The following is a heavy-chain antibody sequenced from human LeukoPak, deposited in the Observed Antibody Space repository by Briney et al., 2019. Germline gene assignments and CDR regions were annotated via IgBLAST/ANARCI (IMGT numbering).Heavy chain of an antibody. V-gene: IGHV4-59*01. Sequence: PSETLSLTCTVSGGSISSYYWSWIRQPPGKGLEWIGYIYYSGSTNYNPSLKSRVTISVDASKNQFSLKLSSVTAADTAVYYCARHGGSPTWGYMDVWGKGTTVTVSS. J-gene: IGHJ6*03. D-gene: IGHD4-23*01. CDR2: IYYSGST. CDR3: ARHGGSPTWGYMDV. CDR1: GGSISSYY.